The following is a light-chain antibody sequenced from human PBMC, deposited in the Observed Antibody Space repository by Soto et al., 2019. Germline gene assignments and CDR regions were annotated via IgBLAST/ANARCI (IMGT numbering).Light chain of an antibody. CDR1: QSIYSY. CDR2: GTS. J-gene: IGKJ1*01. CDR3: QQSYSTPWT. V-gene: IGKV1-39*01. Sequence: DIQMTQSPSSLSVSVGDRVTITCRASQSIYSYLNWYQQRPGKAPNLLISGTSSLHSGVPSRFSGSGSVTSFILNISSLQPEDSATYYCQQSYSTPWTFGQGTTVEVK.